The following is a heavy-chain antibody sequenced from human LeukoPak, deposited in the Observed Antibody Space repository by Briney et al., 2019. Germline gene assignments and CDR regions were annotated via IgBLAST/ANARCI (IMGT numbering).Heavy chain of an antibody. V-gene: IGHV4-38-2*02. CDR3: AREGGTWIQLWLTPFDY. Sequence: SETLSLTCAVSGYSISSGYYWGWVRQPPGKGLEWIGSIYHSGSTNYNPSLKSRVTMSVDTFKNQFSLKLSSVTAADTAVYYCAREGGTWIQLWLTPFDYWGQGTLVTVSS. J-gene: IGHJ4*02. CDR2: IYHSGST. D-gene: IGHD5-18*01. CDR1: GYSISSGYY.